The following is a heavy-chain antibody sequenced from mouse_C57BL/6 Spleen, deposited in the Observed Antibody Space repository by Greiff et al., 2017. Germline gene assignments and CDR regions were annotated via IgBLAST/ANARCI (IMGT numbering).Heavy chain of an antibody. D-gene: IGHD4-1*01. V-gene: IGHV1-69*01. CDR2: IDPSDSYT. Sequence: QVQLQQPGAELVMPGASVKLSCKASGYTFTSYWMHWVKQRPGQGLEWIGEIDPSDSYTNYNQKFKGKSTWTVDKSSSTAYMQLSSLTSEDAAVSYCARSPNWDWGQGTTLTVSS. CDR3: ARSPNWD. J-gene: IGHJ2*01. CDR1: GYTFTSYW.